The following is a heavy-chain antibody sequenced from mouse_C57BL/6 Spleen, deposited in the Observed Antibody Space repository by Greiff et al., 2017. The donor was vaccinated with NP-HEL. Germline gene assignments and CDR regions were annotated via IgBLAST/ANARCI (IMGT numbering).Heavy chain of an antibody. CDR1: GYSFTGYY. D-gene: IGHD1-1*01. CDR3: GIPHSGSSYEFAY. CDR2: IYPYNGVS. V-gene: IGHV1-31*01. J-gene: IGHJ3*01. Sequence: VQLQQSGPELVKPGASVKISCKASGYSFTGYYMHWVKQSHGNILDWIGYIYPYNGVSSYNQKFKGKATLTVDKSSSTAYLELRSLTSEDSAVYYCGIPHSGSSYEFAYWGHGTLVTVSA.